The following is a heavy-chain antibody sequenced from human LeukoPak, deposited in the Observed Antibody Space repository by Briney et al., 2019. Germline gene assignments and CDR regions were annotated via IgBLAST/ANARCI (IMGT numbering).Heavy chain of an antibody. D-gene: IGHD2-2*02. CDR3: ARDREGCSSTSCYNFDY. CDR1: GFTFSSYA. Sequence: GGSLRLSCAASGFTFSSYAMHWVRQAPGKGLEYVSAISSNGGSTYYANSVKGRFTISRDNSKNTLYLQMGSLRAEDMAVYYCARDREGCSSTSCYNFDYWGQGTLATVSS. V-gene: IGHV3-64*01. J-gene: IGHJ4*02. CDR2: ISSNGGST.